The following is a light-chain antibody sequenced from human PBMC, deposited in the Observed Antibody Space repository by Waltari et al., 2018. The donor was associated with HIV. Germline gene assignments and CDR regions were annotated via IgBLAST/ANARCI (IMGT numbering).Light chain of an antibody. Sequence: QSVLTQPPSVSAAPGQRVTISCSNIGNNYISWYQQLPGTAPKLLIYDNNNRPSGLPDLFSGSKSGTSATLGITGLQTGDEADYYCGTWDSSLSAYWVFGGGTKLTVL. CDR3: GTWDSSLSAYWV. CDR1: NIGNNY. V-gene: IGLV1-51*01. CDR2: DNN. J-gene: IGLJ3*02.